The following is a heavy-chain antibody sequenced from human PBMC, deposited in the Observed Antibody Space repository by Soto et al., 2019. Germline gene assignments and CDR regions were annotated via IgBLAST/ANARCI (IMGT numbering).Heavy chain of an antibody. CDR3: VRESGGGGYYRGGSCYGMDV. Sequence: KTSETLSLTCIVSGDSISDYYWSWIRQPAGKGLEWIGRFYTSGNSNYNYNPSLKSRVTMSVDTSKSQFSLKMNSVTAADTAVYYCVRESGGGGYYRGGSCYGMDVWRQGTTVTVPS. CDR2: FYTSGNSNY. CDR1: GDSISDYY. D-gene: IGHD2-15*01. J-gene: IGHJ6*02. V-gene: IGHV4-4*07.